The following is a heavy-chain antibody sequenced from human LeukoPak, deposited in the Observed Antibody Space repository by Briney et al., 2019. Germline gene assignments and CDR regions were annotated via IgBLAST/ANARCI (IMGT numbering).Heavy chain of an antibody. CDR1: GGSISRHY. D-gene: IGHD3-22*01. CDR3: ARLLNNDNSGDPDTFEM. J-gene: IGHJ3*02. CDR2: ISYSGST. Sequence: PSATLSLTCRVTGGSISRHYWGWIRQPPGKGLEWIGYISYSGSTRYNPSILSRVTISLDTSKTHCSLKLTSVTAADTAVYYCARLLNNDNSGDPDTFEMWGPGTMVTVSS. V-gene: IGHV4-59*08.